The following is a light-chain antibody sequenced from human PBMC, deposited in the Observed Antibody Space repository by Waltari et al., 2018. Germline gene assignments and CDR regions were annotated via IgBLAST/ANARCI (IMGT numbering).Light chain of an antibody. V-gene: IGKV3-20*01. J-gene: IGKJ1*01. CDR2: GAS. CDR3: QQYGTSPPWT. CDR1: QSVASYY. Sequence: EIVLTQSPGTLSLSPGERPTLSCRTSQSVASYYIAWYQQKPGQAPRLLIYGASSRTTGIPDRFSGGGSGTDFTLTITRLEPEDFAVYYCQQYGTSPPWTFGQGTKVEVK.